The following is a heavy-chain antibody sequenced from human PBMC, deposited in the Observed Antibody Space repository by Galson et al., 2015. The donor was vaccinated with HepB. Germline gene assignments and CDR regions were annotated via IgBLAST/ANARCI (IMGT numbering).Heavy chain of an antibody. J-gene: IGHJ4*02. D-gene: IGHD3-10*01. CDR2: ISTYKGNT. V-gene: IGHV1-18*01. CDR3: ARPSTSGSFDY. CDR1: GYSFASFG. Sequence: SVKVSCKASGYSFASFGISWVRQAPGQGLKWMGWISTYKGNTNYAQNLQGRVTMTTDTSTTTVYMELRSLRSDDTAVYYCARPSTSGSFDYWGQGTLVTVSS.